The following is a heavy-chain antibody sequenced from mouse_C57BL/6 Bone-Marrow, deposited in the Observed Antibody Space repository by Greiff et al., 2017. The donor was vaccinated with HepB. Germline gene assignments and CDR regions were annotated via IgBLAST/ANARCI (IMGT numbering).Heavy chain of an antibody. CDR1: EYEFPSHD. CDR3: ARQIHDGYWAWFAY. D-gene: IGHD2-3*01. V-gene: IGHV5-2*01. Sequence: EVNVVESGGGLVQPGESLKLSCESNEYEFPSHDMSWVRKTPEKRLALVAAINSDGGSTYYPDTMERRFIISRDNTKKTLYLQMSSLRSEDTALYYCARQIHDGYWAWFAYWGQGTLVTVSA. J-gene: IGHJ3*01. CDR2: INSDGGST.